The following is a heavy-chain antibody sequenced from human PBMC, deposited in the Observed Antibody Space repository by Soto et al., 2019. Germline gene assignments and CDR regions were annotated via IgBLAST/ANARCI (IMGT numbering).Heavy chain of an antibody. Sequence: SETLSLTCAVYGGSFSGFYWSWIRQPPGKGLEWIGEINHSGSTNYNPSLKSRVTISVDTSKNQFSLKLSSVTAADTAVYYCATEMGGGSGSYFYYWGQGTLVTVS. CDR1: GGSFSGFY. V-gene: IGHV4-34*01. CDR3: ATEMGGGSGSYFYY. D-gene: IGHD3-10*01. J-gene: IGHJ4*02. CDR2: INHSGST.